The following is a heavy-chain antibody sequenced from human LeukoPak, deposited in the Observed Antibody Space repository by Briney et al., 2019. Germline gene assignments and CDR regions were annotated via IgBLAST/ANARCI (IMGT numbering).Heavy chain of an antibody. J-gene: IGHJ4*02. D-gene: IGHD3-22*01. CDR3: ARPPYDSSGAPIDY. CDR1: GFTFSDYY. Sequence: GGSLRLSCAASGFTFSDYYMSWIRQAPGKGLEWVSYISSSGSTIYYADFVKGRFTISRDNAKNSLYLQMNSLRAEDTAVYYCARPPYDSSGAPIDYWGQGTLVTVSS. V-gene: IGHV3-11*01. CDR2: ISSSGSTI.